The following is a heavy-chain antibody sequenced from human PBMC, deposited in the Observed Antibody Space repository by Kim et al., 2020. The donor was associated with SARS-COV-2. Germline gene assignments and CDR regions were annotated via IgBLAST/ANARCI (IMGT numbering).Heavy chain of an antibody. Sequence: SETLSLTCTVSGGSISSGGYYWSWIRQHPGKGLEWIGYIYYSGSTYYNPSLKSRVTISVDTSKNQFSLKLSSVTAADTAVYYCAGDGSTLGSGSYVDYWGQGTMITVS. J-gene: IGHJ4*02. V-gene: IGHV4-31*03. D-gene: IGHD3-10*01. CDR1: GGSISSGGYY. CDR2: IYYSGST. CDR3: AGDGSTLGSGSYVDY.